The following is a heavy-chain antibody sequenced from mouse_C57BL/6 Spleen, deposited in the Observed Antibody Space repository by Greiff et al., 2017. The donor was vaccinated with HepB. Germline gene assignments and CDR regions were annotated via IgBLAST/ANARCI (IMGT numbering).Heavy chain of an antibody. D-gene: IGHD1-1*01. CDR3: ARDYGSSYWYFDV. V-gene: IGHV1-55*01. CDR2: IYPGSGST. Sequence: QVQLQQPGAELVKPGASVKMSCKASGYTFTSYWITGVKQRPGQGLEWIGDIYPGSGSTNYNGKFKSKATLTVDTSSSTAYMQLSSLTSEDSAVYYCARDYGSSYWYFDVWGTGTMVTVSS. J-gene: IGHJ1*03. CDR1: GYTFTSYW.